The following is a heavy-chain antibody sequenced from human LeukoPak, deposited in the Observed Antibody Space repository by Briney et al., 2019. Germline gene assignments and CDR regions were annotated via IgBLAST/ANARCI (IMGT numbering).Heavy chain of an antibody. CDR1: GYSFTSYW. Sequence: GESLKISCKGSGYSFTSYWIGWVRQMPGKGLEWMGIIYPGDSDTRYSPSFQGQVTISADKSISTAYLQWSSLKASDTAMYYCARAEPYLTGYYDGAFDIWGQGTMVTVSS. CDR2: IYPGDSDT. V-gene: IGHV5-51*01. CDR3: ARAEPYLTGYYDGAFDI. J-gene: IGHJ3*02. D-gene: IGHD3-9*01.